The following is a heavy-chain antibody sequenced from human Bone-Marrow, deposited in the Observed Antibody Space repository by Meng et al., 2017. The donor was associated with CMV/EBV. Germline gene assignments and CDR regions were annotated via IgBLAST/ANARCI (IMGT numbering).Heavy chain of an antibody. Sequence: GGSLRLSCAACGFTFSSYDMHWVRQATGKGLEWVSAIGTAGDTYYPGSVKGQFTISRENAKNSLYLQMNSLRAGDTAVYYCARAVGGCSSTSCYTPYFQHWGQGTLVTVSS. D-gene: IGHD2-2*02. V-gene: IGHV3-13*03. CDR2: IGTAGDT. CDR1: GFTFSSYD. J-gene: IGHJ1*01. CDR3: ARAVGGCSSTSCYTPYFQH.